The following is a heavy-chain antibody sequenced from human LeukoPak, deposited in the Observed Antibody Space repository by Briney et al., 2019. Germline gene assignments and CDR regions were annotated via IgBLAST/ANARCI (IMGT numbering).Heavy chain of an antibody. Sequence: GASVKVSCKASGYTFTGYYMHWVRQAPGQGLEWMGWINPNSGGTNYAQKFQGRVTMTRDTAISTAYMDLSRLRSDDTAVYYCARELSGTYSDALDIWGLGTMVTVSS. D-gene: IGHD3-10*01. CDR3: ARELSGTYSDALDI. CDR1: GYTFTGYY. V-gene: IGHV1-2*02. J-gene: IGHJ3*02. CDR2: INPNSGGT.